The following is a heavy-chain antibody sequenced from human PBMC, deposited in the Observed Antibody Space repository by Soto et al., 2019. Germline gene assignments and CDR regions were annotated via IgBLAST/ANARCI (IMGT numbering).Heavy chain of an antibody. CDR3: ARPRHIIAVAGTWCDP. V-gene: IGHV4-59*01. D-gene: IGHD6-19*01. Sequence: PSETLSLTCLALGGSIRSSYWSWSRQPPGRELEWFGYIYYSGSPNSNPSLKSRVTISVDTSKNRFSLKLGSVTAADTAVYYCARPRHIIAVAGTWCDPWGQGTLVTV. CDR1: GGSIRSSY. J-gene: IGHJ5*02. CDR2: IYYSGSP.